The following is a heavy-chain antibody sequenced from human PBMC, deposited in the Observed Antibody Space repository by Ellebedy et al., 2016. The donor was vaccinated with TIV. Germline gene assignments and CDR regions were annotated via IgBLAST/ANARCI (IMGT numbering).Heavy chain of an antibody. CDR3: ARLTAATLNVFDV. Sequence: MPSETLSLTCNVSGGSVSSGSYYWSWIRQPPGKGLEWIGHIYFSGYTNYNPSLKSRVTMSIDTSKNQFSLRLRSMNTADTAVYYCARLTAATLNVFDVWGRGTRVIVSS. D-gene: IGHD2-15*01. J-gene: IGHJ3*01. CDR1: GGSVSSGSYY. CDR2: IYFSGYT. V-gene: IGHV4-61*01.